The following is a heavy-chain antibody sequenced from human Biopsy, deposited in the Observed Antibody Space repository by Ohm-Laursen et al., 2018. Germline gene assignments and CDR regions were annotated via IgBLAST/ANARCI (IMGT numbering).Heavy chain of an antibody. CDR2: ISHTGYT. D-gene: IGHD3-22*01. Sequence: GTLSLTCSVPGASIKSFYWSWIRQSPGKGLQWIAFISHTGYTSYNPSLKSRVTMSVDTSKKQLSLRLRSVTAADTAMYYCASVVLGPTNDAFDLWGQGTMVVVSS. CDR1: GASIKSFY. V-gene: IGHV4-59*12. CDR3: ASVVLGPTNDAFDL. J-gene: IGHJ3*01.